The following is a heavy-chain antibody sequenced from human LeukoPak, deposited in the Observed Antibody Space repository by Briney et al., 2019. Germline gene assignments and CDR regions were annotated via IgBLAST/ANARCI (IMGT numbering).Heavy chain of an antibody. Sequence: TGGSLRLSCAASGFTFSSYSMNWVRQAPGKGLEWVSSISSSSSYIYYADSVKGRFTISRDNAKNSLCLQMNSLRAEDTAVYYCARDFRPLGAFDIWGQGTMVTVPS. CDR1: GFTFSSYS. D-gene: IGHD7-27*01. CDR3: ARDFRPLGAFDI. J-gene: IGHJ3*02. CDR2: ISSSSSYI. V-gene: IGHV3-21*01.